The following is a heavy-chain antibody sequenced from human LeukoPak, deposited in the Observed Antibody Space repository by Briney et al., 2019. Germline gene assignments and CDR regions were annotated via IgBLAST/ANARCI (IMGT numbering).Heavy chain of an antibody. V-gene: IGHV3-30-3*01. CDR1: GFTFSSYA. D-gene: IGHD2-15*01. Sequence: GGSLRLSCAASGFTFSSYAIHWVRQAPGKGLDWVALISYDGSSKYYADSVKGRFTISRDSSTLYLQMNSLRTEDTAVYYCARGSVGTPPPFDYWGQGTLFTVSS. J-gene: IGHJ4*02. CDR2: ISYDGSSK. CDR3: ARGSVGTPPPFDY.